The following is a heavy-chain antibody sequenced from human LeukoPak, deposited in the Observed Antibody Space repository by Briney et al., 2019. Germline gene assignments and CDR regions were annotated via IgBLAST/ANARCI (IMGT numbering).Heavy chain of an antibody. D-gene: IGHD2-8*01. J-gene: IGHJ4*02. Sequence: TPSETLSLTCTVSGYSISSGYYWGWIRQPPGKGLEWIGSIYHSGSTYYNPSPKSRVTISVDTSKNQFSLKLSSVTAADTAVYYCARPRRYCTNGVCYTGYFDYWGQGTLVTVSS. CDR1: GYSISSGYY. CDR2: IYHSGST. CDR3: ARPRRYCTNGVCYTGYFDY. V-gene: IGHV4-38-2*02.